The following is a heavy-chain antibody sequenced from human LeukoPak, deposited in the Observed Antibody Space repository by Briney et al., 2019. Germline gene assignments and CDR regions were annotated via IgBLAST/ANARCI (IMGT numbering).Heavy chain of an antibody. J-gene: IGHJ4*02. CDR1: GFTVSSNY. CDR2: ISGSGGST. V-gene: IGHV3-23*01. CDR3: ARGPSGYHNT. D-gene: IGHD5-12*01. Sequence: GGSLRLSCAASGFTVSSNYMSWVRQAPEKGLEWVSTISGSGGSTYYADSVKGRFTISRDNSKNTLYLQMNSLRAEDTAVYYCARGPSGYHNTGGQGTLVTVSS.